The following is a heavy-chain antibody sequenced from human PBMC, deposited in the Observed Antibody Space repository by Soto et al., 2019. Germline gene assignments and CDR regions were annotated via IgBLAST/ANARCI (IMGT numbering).Heavy chain of an antibody. Sequence: ASVKVSCKTSGYTFTNYGISWVRQAPGQGLEWMGWITTDKGKTTYAQKFQGRVTMTTDTSTSTAYMELRSLRSDDTATYYCAHSLGLTTLPFDYWGQGTLVTVSS. CDR2: ITTDKGKT. CDR1: GYTFTNYG. D-gene: IGHD3-9*01. J-gene: IGHJ4*02. V-gene: IGHV1-18*01. CDR3: AHSLGLTTLPFDY.